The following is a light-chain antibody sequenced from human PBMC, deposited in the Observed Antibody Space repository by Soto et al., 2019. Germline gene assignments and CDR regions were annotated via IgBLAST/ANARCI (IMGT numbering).Light chain of an antibody. CDR1: SSDIGGYDY. Sequence: QSALTQPASVSGSPGQSITISCTGTSSDIGGYDYVSWYQQRPGKAPKLMIYEVRYRPSGVSNRFSGSKSGNTASLTISGLQAEDEAVYYCCSSGGSPTYVFGTGTKVTVL. CDR2: EVR. J-gene: IGLJ1*01. CDR3: CSSGGSPTYV. V-gene: IGLV2-14*01.